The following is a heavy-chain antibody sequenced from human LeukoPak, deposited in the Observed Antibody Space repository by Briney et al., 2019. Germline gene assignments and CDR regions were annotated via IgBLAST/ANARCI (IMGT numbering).Heavy chain of an antibody. CDR1: GYTFTGYH. V-gene: IGHV1-2*06. J-gene: IGHJ4*02. D-gene: IGHD6-13*01. CDR2: VNPYSGDT. CDR3: ARDQGSLTRSWYTGY. Sequence: ASVKVSCKASGYTFTGYHIHWVRQAPGQGLEWMGRVNPYSGDTNFAQKFQGRVTMTRDTSITTAYMDLSSLTPGDTAVYFCARDQGSLTRSWYTGYWGQGTQATVSS.